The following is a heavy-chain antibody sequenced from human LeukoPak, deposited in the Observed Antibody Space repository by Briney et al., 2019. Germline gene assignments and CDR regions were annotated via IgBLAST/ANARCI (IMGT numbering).Heavy chain of an antibody. D-gene: IGHD1-26*01. CDR3: AKGDTTGWSVSAFDI. J-gene: IGHJ3*02. CDR1: GFTFDDYA. CDR2: ISWNSDSV. Sequence: HPGRSLRLSCAASGFTFDDYAMHWVRQTGKGLEWASGISWNSDSVGYADSVQGRFTTSKDNGKNSLYLQMNSLRTEDTALYYCAKGDTTGWSVSAFDIWGRGTMVTVSS. V-gene: IGHV3-9*01.